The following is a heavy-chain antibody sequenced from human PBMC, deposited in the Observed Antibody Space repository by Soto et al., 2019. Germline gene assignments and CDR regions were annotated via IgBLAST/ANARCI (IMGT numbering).Heavy chain of an antibody. V-gene: IGHV3-66*01. D-gene: IGHD2-2*01. J-gene: IGHJ3*02. CDR3: AGHYQTAFDI. CDR2: IYTGGNT. Sequence: PGGSLRLSCAASVFTVSSHYLNWVRQAPGKGLEWVSVIYTGGNTYYADSVKGRFTVSRDISKNTVYLQMNSLRAEDTAVYYCAGHYQTAFDIWGQGTMVTVSS. CDR1: VFTVSSHY.